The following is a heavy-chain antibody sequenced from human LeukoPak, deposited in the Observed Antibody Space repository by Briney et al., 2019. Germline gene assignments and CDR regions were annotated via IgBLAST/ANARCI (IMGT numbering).Heavy chain of an antibody. V-gene: IGHV3-53*01. CDR3: ARSRVTVLLGLYYFPY. J-gene: IGHJ4*02. Sequence: PGGSLRLSCAASGFSVSNNYMSWVRQAPGKGLQWVSVIYSGGGTEYADSVKGRFTISRYNSKNTVYLQMSSLGVDDTAVYYCARSRVTVLLGLYYFPYWGQGALVTVSS. D-gene: IGHD3-22*01. CDR1: GFSVSNNY. CDR2: IYSGGGT.